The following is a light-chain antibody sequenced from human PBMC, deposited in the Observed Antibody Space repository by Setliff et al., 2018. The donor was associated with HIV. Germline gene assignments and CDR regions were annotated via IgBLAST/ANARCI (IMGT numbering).Light chain of an antibody. J-gene: IGLJ1*01. CDR3: CSNTGSNTFV. CDR2: QAT. CDR1: SNDVGRYDL. Sequence: QSALTQPASVSGSPGQSITISCTGTSNDVGRYDLVSWYQQHPARASKLIIYQATRRPSGVSNRFSGSKSGNVASLTISGLQAEDEADYYCCSNTGSNTFVCGTGTKVTVL. V-gene: IGLV2-23*01.